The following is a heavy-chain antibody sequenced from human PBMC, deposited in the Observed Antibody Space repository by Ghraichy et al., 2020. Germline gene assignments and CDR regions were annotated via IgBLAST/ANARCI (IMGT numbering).Heavy chain of an antibody. D-gene: IGHD3-22*01. CDR3: ARGDYYDSSGMGDY. J-gene: IGHJ4*02. Sequence: ASVKVSCKASGYTFTGYYMHWVRQAPGQGHEWMGWINPNSGGTNYAQKFQGRVTMTRDTSISTAYMELSRLRSDDTAVYYCARGDYYDSSGMGDYWGQGTLVTVSS. V-gene: IGHV1-2*02. CDR1: GYTFTGYY. CDR2: INPNSGGT.